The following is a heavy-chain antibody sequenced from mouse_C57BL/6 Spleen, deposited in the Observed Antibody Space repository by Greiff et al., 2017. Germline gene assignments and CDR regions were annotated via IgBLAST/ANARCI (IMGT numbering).Heavy chain of an antibody. V-gene: IGHV1-85*01. D-gene: IGHD1-1*01. CDR2: LYPRDGST. J-gene: IGHJ3*01. Sequence: VKLQESGPELVKPGASVKLSCKASGYTFTSYDINWVKQRPGQGLEWIGWLYPRDGSTKYNEKFKGKATLTVDTSSSTAYMELHSLTSEDSAVYFCARSYYADSWGFAYWGQGTLVTVSA. CDR1: GYTFTSYD. CDR3: ARSYYADSWGFAY.